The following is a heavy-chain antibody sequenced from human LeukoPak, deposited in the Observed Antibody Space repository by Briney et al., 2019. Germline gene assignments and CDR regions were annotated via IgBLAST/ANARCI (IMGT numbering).Heavy chain of an antibody. V-gene: IGHV3-30*02. D-gene: IGHD6-6*01. CDR3: AKVYRSSSRDAFDI. Sequence: GGSLRLSCAASGFTFSSYGMHWVRQAPGKGLEWVAFIRYDGSNKYYADSVKGRFTISRDNSKNTLYLQMNSLRAEDTAVYYCAKVYRSSSRDAFDIWGQGTMVTVSS. J-gene: IGHJ3*02. CDR2: IRYDGSNK. CDR1: GFTFSSYG.